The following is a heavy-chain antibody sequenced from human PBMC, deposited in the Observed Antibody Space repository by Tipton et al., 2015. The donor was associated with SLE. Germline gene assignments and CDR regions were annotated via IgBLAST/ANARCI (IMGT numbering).Heavy chain of an antibody. V-gene: IGHV3-74*03. CDR2: IKSDGSYT. J-gene: IGHJ3*01. Sequence: GSLRLSCVASGFTFSSSWMHWVRQAPGKGLVWVSRIKSDGSYTTYADSVRGRFTISRDNAKNTLYLQINSLGVEDTAVYYCTRGSPVARVWGPGTMVTVSS. CDR3: TRGSPVARV. CDR1: GFTFSSSW.